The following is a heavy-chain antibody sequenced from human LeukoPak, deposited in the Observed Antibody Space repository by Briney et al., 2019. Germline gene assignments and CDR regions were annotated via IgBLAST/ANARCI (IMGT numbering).Heavy chain of an antibody. Sequence: SETLSLTCTVSGGSISSSSYYWGWIRQPPGKGLEWIGSIYYSGSTYYNPSLKSRVTISADTSKNQFSLKLSSVTAADTAVYYCARSSGYVSYFDYWGQGTLVTVSS. J-gene: IGHJ4*02. CDR2: IYYSGST. V-gene: IGHV4-39*01. CDR1: GGSISSSSYY. CDR3: ARSSGYVSYFDY. D-gene: IGHD5-12*01.